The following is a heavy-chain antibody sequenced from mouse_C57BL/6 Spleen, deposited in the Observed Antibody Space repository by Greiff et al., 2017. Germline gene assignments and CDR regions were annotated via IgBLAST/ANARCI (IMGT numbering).Heavy chain of an antibody. CDR1: GYTFTSYW. Sequence: EVHLVESGTVLARPGASVKMSCKTSGYTFTSYWMHWVKQRPGQGLEWIGAIYPGNSDTSYNQKFKGKAKLTAVTSASTAYMELSSLTNEDSAVYYCTRWSGTDYAMDYWGQGTSVTVSS. J-gene: IGHJ4*01. CDR2: IYPGNSDT. CDR3: TRWSGTDYAMDY. V-gene: IGHV1-5*01. D-gene: IGHD1-1*01.